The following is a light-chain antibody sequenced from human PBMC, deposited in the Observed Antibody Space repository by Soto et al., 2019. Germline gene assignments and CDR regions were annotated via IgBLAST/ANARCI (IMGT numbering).Light chain of an antibody. CDR3: HQRQSWPRT. J-gene: IGKJ1*01. V-gene: IGKV3D-20*02. CDR2: DAS. CDR1: QSVSSSY. Sequence: VWTQCPGTLSLSPRERATLSGRASQSVSSSYLAWYQQKPGQAPRLLIYDASSRATGIPDRFSGSGSGTDFTLTISDVQPEDFALYYCHQRQSWPRTFGQGTKVDIK.